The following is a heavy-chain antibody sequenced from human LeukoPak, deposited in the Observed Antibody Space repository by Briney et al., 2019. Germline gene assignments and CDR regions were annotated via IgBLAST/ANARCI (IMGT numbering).Heavy chain of an antibody. Sequence: GGSLRLACAASGFTFSTYGMHWVRQAPGKGLEWVAVISCDGDNKYYADSVKGRFTISRDNSKNTLYLQINSRRAEDTAVYYCAKRRSHYTADYWGQGTLVTVSS. J-gene: IGHJ4*02. CDR1: GFTFSTYG. D-gene: IGHD2-2*02. CDR2: ISCDGDNK. CDR3: AKRRSHYTADY. V-gene: IGHV3-30*18.